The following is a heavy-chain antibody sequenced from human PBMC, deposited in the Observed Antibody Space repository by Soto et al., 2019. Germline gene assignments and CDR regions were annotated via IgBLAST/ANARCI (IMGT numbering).Heavy chain of an antibody. CDR1: GFTFSSYG. J-gene: IGHJ5*02. CDR3: AKDQIRWELGNWFDP. V-gene: IGHV3-30*18. D-gene: IGHD1-26*01. CDR2: ISYDGSNK. Sequence: QVQLVESGGGVVQPGRSLRLSCAASGFTFSSYGMHWVRQAPGKGLEWVAVISYDGSNKYYADSVKGRFTISRDNSKNTLYLQMNSLRAEDTAVYYCAKDQIRWELGNWFDPWGQGTLVTVSS.